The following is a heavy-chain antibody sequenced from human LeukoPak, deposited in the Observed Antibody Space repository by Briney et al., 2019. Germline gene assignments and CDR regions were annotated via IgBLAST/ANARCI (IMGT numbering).Heavy chain of an antibody. D-gene: IGHD6-13*01. CDR2: ISNFDGDT. J-gene: IGHJ3*01. CDR1: GRLFSSYG. CDR3: VRARGCSNCLLTDGFDS. V-gene: IGHV1-18*01. Sequence: ASVKVSCKASGRLFSSYGIAWVRPAPGEGLEWLGWISNFDGDTKVAENLQGRVTLTTDTSTSTAYMELRSLKSDDTAVYYCVRARGCSNCLLTDGFDSWGQGTKVTVSS.